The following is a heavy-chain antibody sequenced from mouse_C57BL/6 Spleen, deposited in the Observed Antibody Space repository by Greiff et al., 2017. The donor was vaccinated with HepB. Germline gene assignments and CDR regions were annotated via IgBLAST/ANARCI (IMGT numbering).Heavy chain of an antibody. CDR1: GFSLTSYG. CDR3: ARGYDGYYGPWFAY. CDR2: IWSGGST. J-gene: IGHJ3*01. Sequence: QVHVKQSGPGLVQPSQSLSITCTVSGFSLTSYGVHWVRQSPGKGLEWLGVIWSGGSTDYNAAFISRLSISKDNSKSQVFFIMNSLQADDTAIYYCARGYDGYYGPWFAYWGQGTLVTVSA. V-gene: IGHV2-2*01. D-gene: IGHD2-3*01.